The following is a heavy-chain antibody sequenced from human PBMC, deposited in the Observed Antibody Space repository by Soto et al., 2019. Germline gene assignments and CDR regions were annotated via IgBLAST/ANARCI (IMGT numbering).Heavy chain of an antibody. D-gene: IGHD3-22*01. CDR1: GYTFTGYY. V-gene: IGHV1-2*02. Sequence: ASVKVSCKASGYTFTGYYMHWVRQAPGQGLEWMGWINPNSGGTNYAQKFQGRVTMTRDTSISTAYMELSRLRSDDTAVYYCARDVGDSYDSSGFNFDPWGQGTLVTVSS. J-gene: IGHJ5*02. CDR3: ARDVGDSYDSSGFNFDP. CDR2: INPNSGGT.